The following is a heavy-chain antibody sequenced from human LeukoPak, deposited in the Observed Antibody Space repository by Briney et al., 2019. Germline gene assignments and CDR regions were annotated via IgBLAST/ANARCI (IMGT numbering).Heavy chain of an antibody. J-gene: IGHJ5*02. Sequence: GASVKVSCKASGYTFTSYDINWVRQATGQGLEWMGWMNPNSGNTGYAQKFQGRVTMTRNTSISAAYMELSSLRSEDTAVYYCARGGDFWSGYPNDNWFDPWGQGTLITVSS. CDR2: MNPNSGNT. CDR3: ARGGDFWSGYPNDNWFDP. CDR1: GYTFTSYD. D-gene: IGHD3-3*01. V-gene: IGHV1-8*01.